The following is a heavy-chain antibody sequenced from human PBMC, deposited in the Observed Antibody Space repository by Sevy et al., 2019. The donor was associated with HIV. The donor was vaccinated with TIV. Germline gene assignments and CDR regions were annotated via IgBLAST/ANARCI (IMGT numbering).Heavy chain of an antibody. D-gene: IGHD3-16*01. J-gene: IGHJ4*02. Sequence: GGSLRLSCAASGFTFSANWMNWVRQAPGKGLEWVANIKADGSGKHYVDSVEGRFTISSDNAKNLLFLQMNGLRVEDTAVYYCAYDTFGRFESWGQGTLVTVSS. CDR3: AYDTFGRFES. CDR1: GFTFSANW. CDR2: IKADGSGK. V-gene: IGHV3-7*01.